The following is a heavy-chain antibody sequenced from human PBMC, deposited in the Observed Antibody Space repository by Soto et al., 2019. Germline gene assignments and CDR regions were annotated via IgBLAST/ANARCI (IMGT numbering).Heavy chain of an antibody. D-gene: IGHD3-10*01. CDR3: TRGPRDYGSGSYYAYYYYYMDV. Sequence: GGSLRLSCTASGFTFGDYAMSWFRQAPGKGLEWVGFIRSKAYGGTTEYAASVKGRFTISRDDSKSIAYLQMNSLQTEDTAVYYCTRGPRDYGSGSYYAYYYYYMDVWGKGTTVTVSS. J-gene: IGHJ6*03. V-gene: IGHV3-49*03. CDR2: IRSKAYGGTT. CDR1: GFTFGDYA.